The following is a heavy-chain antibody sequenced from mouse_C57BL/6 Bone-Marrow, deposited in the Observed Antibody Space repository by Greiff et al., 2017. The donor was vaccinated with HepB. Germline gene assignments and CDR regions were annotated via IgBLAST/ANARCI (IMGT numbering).Heavy chain of an antibody. CDR3: AGDRMALGTRG. Sequence: EVQLVESGGGLVKPGGSLKLSCAASGFTFSSYAMSWVRQTPEKRLEWVATISDGGSDTYYPDNVKGRFTISRDNAKNNLYLQMNHLKSEDTAMYYCAGDRMALGTRGWGQGTTLTVSS. V-gene: IGHV5-4*01. D-gene: IGHD2-3*01. J-gene: IGHJ2*01. CDR1: GFTFSSYA. CDR2: ISDGGSDT.